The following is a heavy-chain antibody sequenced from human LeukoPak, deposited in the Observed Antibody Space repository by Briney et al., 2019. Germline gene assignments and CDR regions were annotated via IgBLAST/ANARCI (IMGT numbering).Heavy chain of an antibody. D-gene: IGHD3-10*01. CDR3: ARDRRALIRGVIDY. J-gene: IGHJ4*02. Sequence: GGSLRLSCAASGFIFSSHGMNWIRQAPGKGLEWISYISSTGGTIYYADSVKGRFTISSDNAKNSLYLQMNSLRDEDTAVYYCARDRRALIRGVIDYWGQGTLVTVSS. CDR2: ISSTGGTI. CDR1: GFIFSSHG. V-gene: IGHV3-48*02.